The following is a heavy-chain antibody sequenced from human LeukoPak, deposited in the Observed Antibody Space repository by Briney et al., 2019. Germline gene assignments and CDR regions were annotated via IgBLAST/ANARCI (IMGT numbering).Heavy chain of an antibody. CDR2: INHSGST. V-gene: IGHV4-34*01. D-gene: IGHD3-10*01. J-gene: IGHJ5*02. Sequence: SETLSLTCAVYGGSFSGYYWSWIRQPPGKGLEWIGEINHSGSTNYNPSLKSRVTISVDTSKNQFSLKLGSVTAADTAVYYCARGVLLWFGVPMGFDPWGQGTLVTVSS. CDR3: ARGVLLWFGVPMGFDP. CDR1: GGSFSGYY.